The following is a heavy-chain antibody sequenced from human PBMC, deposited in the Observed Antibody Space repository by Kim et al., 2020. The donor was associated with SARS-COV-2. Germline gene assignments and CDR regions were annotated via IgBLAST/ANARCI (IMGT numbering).Heavy chain of an antibody. J-gene: IGHJ4*02. V-gene: IGHV3-30-3*01. Sequence: GGSLRLSCVASGFTFSSSAIDWVRQPPGKGLEWVAVISNDGGKKYYADSVKGRFTISRDNSKNTLYLQMNSLRPEDTGLYYCARDSGWFGELLRWGQGTLVTVSS. CDR1: GFTFSSSA. CDR3: ARDSGWFGELLR. CDR2: ISNDGGKK. D-gene: IGHD3-10*01.